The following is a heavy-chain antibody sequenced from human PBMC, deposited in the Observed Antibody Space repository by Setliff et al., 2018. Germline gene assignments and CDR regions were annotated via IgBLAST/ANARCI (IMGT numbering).Heavy chain of an antibody. D-gene: IGHD1-1*01. J-gene: IGHJ4*02. CDR1: GASLSSGTYY. V-gene: IGHV4-39*01. Sequence: SETLSLTCAVSGASLSSGTYYWGWIRQPPGKGLEWIGRIYYSGNTYYNASRKSRVIISVDTAQNQFSLSLSSVTAADTAVYYCARTGTYRYFDYWGQGTLVTVSS. CDR2: IYYSGNT. CDR3: ARTGTYRYFDY.